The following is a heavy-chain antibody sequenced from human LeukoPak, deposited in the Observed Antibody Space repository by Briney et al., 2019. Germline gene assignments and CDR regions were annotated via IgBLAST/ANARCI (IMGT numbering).Heavy chain of an antibody. J-gene: IGHJ6*02. CDR3: GRAAAGTGYYYYGMDV. CDR2: IIPIFGTA. V-gene: IGHV1-69*13. Sequence: ASVKVFCKASGGTFSSCAISWVRQAPGQGLEWMGGIIPIFGTANYAQKFQGRVTSTADESTSTAYMELSSLRSEDTAVYYCGRAAAGTGYYYYGMDVCGQGTTVTVSS. CDR1: GGTFSSCA. D-gene: IGHD6-13*01.